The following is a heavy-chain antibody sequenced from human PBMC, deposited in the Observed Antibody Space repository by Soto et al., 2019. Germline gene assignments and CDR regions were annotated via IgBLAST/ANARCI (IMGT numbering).Heavy chain of an antibody. D-gene: IGHD3-3*01. J-gene: IGHJ4*02. V-gene: IGHV4-30-4*01. CDR3: ARAPVGLDTISYFDY. CDR1: GDSVSSVGFH. CDR2: IYNGGST. Sequence: SETLSLTCTVSGDSVSSVGFHWAWLRRPPGKGLEWIGYIYNGGSTYYTPSLESRMHMSLDATRNRYSLRLTSVTAADTAVYFCARAPVGLDTISYFDYWGQGKLVTVSS.